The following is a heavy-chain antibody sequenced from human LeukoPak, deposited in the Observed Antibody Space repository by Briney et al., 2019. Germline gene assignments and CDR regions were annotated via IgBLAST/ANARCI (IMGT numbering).Heavy chain of an antibody. CDR3: ARDNRYSSGWYVDY. Sequence: SETLSLTCTVSGGSISSSTYNWGWIRQPPGKGLEWIGSIYYSGTTYYNPSLKSRVTISVDTSKNQFSLKLSSVTAADTAVYYCARDNRYSSGWYVDYWGQGTLVTVSS. CDR1: GGSISSSTYN. D-gene: IGHD6-19*01. CDR2: IYYSGTT. V-gene: IGHV4-39*07. J-gene: IGHJ4*02.